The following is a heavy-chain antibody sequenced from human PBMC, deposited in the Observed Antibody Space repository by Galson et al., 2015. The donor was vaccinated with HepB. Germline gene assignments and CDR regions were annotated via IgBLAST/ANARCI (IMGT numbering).Heavy chain of an antibody. J-gene: IGHJ4*02. CDR3: AKAQSGYCSGGSCSLDY. V-gene: IGHV3-23*01. CDR2: ISGGGSSA. Sequence: SLRLSCAASGFTFSSYAMNWVRQAPGKGLEWVSTISGGGSSAYYADSVKGRFTFSRDNSKNTLSLQMSSLRAEDTAVYYCAKAQSGYCSGGSCSLDYWGQGTLVTVSS. CDR1: GFTFSSYA. D-gene: IGHD2-15*01.